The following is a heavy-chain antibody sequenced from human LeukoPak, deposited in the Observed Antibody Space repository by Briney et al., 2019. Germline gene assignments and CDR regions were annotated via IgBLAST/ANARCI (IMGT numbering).Heavy chain of an antibody. D-gene: IGHD3-16*02. CDR3: TTDPSDYDYVWGSYRPFDY. CDR1: GLTFSNAW. CDR2: IISKTDGGTT. J-gene: IGHJ4*02. V-gene: IGHV3-15*01. Sequence: GGSLRLSCAASGLTFSNAWMSWVRQAPGKGLEWVGRIISKTDGGTTDYAAPVKGRFTISRDDSKHTLYLQMNSLKTEDTAVYYCTTDPSDYDYVWGSYRPFDYWGEGTLVTVSS.